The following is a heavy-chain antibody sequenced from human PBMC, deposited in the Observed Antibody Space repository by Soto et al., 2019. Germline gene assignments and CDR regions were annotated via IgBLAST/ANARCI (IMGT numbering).Heavy chain of an antibody. Sequence: GGTLRLSCAASGVTLSSYDRNWVRQATGKGLEWVGDIGTGGDTNYTGSVKGRVTISREKSKNSSYLQMTSLRARDTAVYYRARGWVGADAWFDPWGQGT. D-gene: IGHD1-26*01. CDR1: GVTLSSYD. V-gene: IGHV3-13*01. CDR2: IGTGGDT. CDR3: ARGWVGADAWFDP. J-gene: IGHJ5*02.